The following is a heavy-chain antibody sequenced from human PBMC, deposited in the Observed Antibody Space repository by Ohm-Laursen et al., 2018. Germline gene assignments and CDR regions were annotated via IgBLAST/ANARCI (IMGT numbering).Heavy chain of an antibody. V-gene: IGHV3-53*01. Sequence: GSLRLSCAASGFTVSTCYMGWVRQAPGKGLEWVSVINSGGTTFYADSVKGRFTISRDNSRSTLYLQMNSLRAKDTAMYYCARDPDSSARGFDYWGQGTLVTVSS. J-gene: IGHJ4*02. D-gene: IGHD6-13*01. CDR2: INSGGTT. CDR1: GFTVSTCY. CDR3: ARDPDSSARGFDY.